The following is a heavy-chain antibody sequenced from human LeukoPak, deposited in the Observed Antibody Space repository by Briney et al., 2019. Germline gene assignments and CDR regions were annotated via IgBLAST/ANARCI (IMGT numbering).Heavy chain of an antibody. V-gene: IGHV3-21*01. D-gene: IGHD6-19*01. CDR1: GFTFSSYS. CDR2: ISSSSSYI. CDR3: ARWFSTGRGFFDY. Sequence: GGSLRLSCAASGFTFSSYSMNWVRQAPGKGLEWVSSISSSSSYIYYADSVKGRFTISRDNAKNSLYLQMNSLRDEDTAVYYCARWFSTGRGFFDYWGQGILVTVSS. J-gene: IGHJ4*02.